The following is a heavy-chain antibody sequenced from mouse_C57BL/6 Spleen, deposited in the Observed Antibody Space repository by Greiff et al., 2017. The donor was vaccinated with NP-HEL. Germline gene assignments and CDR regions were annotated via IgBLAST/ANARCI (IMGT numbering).Heavy chain of an antibody. CDR3: AGVSSSGYRCWFAY. Sequence: QVQLQQPGAELVMPGASVKLSCKASGYTFTSYWMHWVKQRPGQGLEWIGEIDPSDSYTNYNQKFKGKSTLTVDKSSSTAYMQLSSLTSEDSAVYYCAGVSSSGYRCWFAYWGQGTLVTVSS. V-gene: IGHV1-69*01. D-gene: IGHD3-2*02. CDR2: IDPSDSYT. CDR1: GYTFTSYW. J-gene: IGHJ3*01.